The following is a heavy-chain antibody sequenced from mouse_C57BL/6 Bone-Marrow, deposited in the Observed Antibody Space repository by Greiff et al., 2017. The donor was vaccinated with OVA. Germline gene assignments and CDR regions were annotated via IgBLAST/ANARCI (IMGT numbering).Heavy chain of an antibody. D-gene: IGHD1-3*01. CDR2: ISYSGST. Sequence: ESGPGLAKPSQTLSLTCSVTGYSITSDYWNWIRKFPGNKLEYMGYISYSGSTYYTPSLKSRISITRDTSKNPYYLQLNSVTTEDTATYYWAIKIYPYYFDYWGQGTTLTVSS. CDR3: AIKIYPYYFDY. J-gene: IGHJ2*01. CDR1: GYSITSDY. V-gene: IGHV3-8*01.